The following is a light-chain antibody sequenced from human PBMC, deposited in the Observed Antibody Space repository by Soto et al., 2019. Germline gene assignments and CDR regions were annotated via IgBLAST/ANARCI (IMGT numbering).Light chain of an antibody. CDR3: QRYDSIPRT. V-gene: IGKV1-27*01. J-gene: IGKJ1*01. Sequence: DIQMTQSPSSLSASVGDTVTITCRASQTISDSLAWYQQKPGKVPKLLIYAASTLLPGVPVRFSGTGAGTDFTLTLSGLQPEDFATYYCQRYDSIPRTFGQGTKVEVK. CDR2: AAS. CDR1: QTISDS.